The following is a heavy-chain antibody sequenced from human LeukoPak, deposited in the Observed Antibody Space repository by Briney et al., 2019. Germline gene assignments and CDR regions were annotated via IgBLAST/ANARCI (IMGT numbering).Heavy chain of an antibody. CDR1: GGSISSGSYY. CDR2: IYYSGST. V-gene: IGHV4-61*01. Sequence: SETLSLTCTVSGGSISSGSYYWSWIRQPPGKGLEWIGYIYYSGSTNYNPSLKSRVTISVDTSKNQFSLKLSSVTAADTAVYYCARGYDIWSGFPNFDIWGQGTMVTVSS. J-gene: IGHJ3*02. D-gene: IGHD3-3*01. CDR3: ARGYDIWSGFPNFDI.